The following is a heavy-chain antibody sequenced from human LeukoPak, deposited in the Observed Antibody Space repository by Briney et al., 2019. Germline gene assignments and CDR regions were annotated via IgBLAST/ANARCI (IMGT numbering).Heavy chain of an antibody. D-gene: IGHD3-10*01. CDR3: ARGGTEIDY. J-gene: IGHJ4*02. Sequence: PGGSLRLSCAASGFTFGMYGLHWVRQAPGKGLEWVAFIWNDGNSKDYADSVKGRFTISRDNSKNTLYLQMNSLRGEDTAVYYRARGGTEIDYWGQGTLVTVSS. V-gene: IGHV3-30*02. CDR1: GFTFGMYG. CDR2: IWNDGNSK.